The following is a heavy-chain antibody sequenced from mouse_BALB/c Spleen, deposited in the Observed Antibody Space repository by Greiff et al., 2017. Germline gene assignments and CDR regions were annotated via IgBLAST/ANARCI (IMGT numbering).Heavy chain of an antibody. J-gene: IGHJ3*01. V-gene: IGHV5-12-1*01. CDR1: GFAFSSYD. D-gene: IGHD1-2*01. Sequence: EVHLVESGGGLVKPGGSLKLSCAASGFAFSSYDMSWVRQTPEKRLEWVAYISSGGGSTYYPDTVKGRFTISRDNAKNTLYLQMSSLKSEDTAMYYCARRSYGSWFAYWGQGTLVTVSA. CDR3: ARRSYGSWFAY. CDR2: ISSGGGST.